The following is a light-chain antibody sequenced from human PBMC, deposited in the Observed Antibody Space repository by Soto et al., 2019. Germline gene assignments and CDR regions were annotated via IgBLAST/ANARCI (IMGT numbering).Light chain of an antibody. V-gene: IGKV1-27*01. J-gene: IGKJ5*01. CDR2: AAA. Sequence: DIQMTQSPSSLSVSVGDRVTITCRASQGINNYLAWYQQRPGQAPKLLIYAAATLQSGVPSRFSGSGSGTDFTLTISSLRPEDVATYYCQKYGSAPITFGQGTRLEIK. CDR3: QKYGSAPIT. CDR1: QGINNY.